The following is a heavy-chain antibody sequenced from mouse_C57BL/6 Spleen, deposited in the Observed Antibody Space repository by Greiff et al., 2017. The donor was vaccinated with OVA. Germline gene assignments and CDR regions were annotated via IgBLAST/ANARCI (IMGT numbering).Heavy chain of an antibody. D-gene: IGHD1-1*01. CDR3: ARQVVATGEFAV. CDR1: GFTFSDYY. CDR2: INYDGSST. V-gene: IGHV5-16*01. Sequence: EVHLVESEGGLVQPGSSMKLSCTASGFTFSDYYMAWVRQVPEKGLEWVANINYDGSSTYYLDSLKSRFIISRDNAKNILYLQMSSLKSEDTATYYCARQVVATGEFAVWGTGTTVTVSS. J-gene: IGHJ1*03.